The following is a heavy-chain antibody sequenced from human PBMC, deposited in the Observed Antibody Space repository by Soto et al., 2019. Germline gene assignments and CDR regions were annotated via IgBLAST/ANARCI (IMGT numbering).Heavy chain of an antibody. D-gene: IGHD2-15*01. CDR3: ARDSHQPALSGDIMRWDV. J-gene: IGHJ6*02. V-gene: IGHV1-69*01. Sequence: QVQLVQSGAEVKKPGSSVKVSCKASGGTFSSYAVSWVRQAPGQGLEWMGGIIPIFGTVIYAQQFQGRVTITADESTKTAYMELRSLRFEDTAVYYGARDSHQPALSGDIMRWDVWGQGTTVTVSS. CDR1: GGTFSSYA. CDR2: IIPIFGTV.